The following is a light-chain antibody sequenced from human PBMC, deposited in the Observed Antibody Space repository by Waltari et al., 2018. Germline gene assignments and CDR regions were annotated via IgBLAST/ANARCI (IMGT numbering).Light chain of an antibody. CDR3: LQYNDWPPLT. CDR2: SAS. CDR1: QSVDSN. Sequence: EVVMTQSPATLSVSPGDTDTLSCRASQSVDSNLAWYQQKPGQAPKFLIFSASTRATGIPARFSGGGFGTEFTLTINSLQSEDFAVYYCLQYNDWPPLTFGGGTKVEMK. V-gene: IGKV3-15*01. J-gene: IGKJ4*01.